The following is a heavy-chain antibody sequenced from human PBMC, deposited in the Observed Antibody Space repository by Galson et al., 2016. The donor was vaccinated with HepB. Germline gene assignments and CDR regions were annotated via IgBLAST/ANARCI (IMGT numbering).Heavy chain of an antibody. CDR3: ARCGASSSQRKKPVARDY. J-gene: IGHJ4*02. V-gene: IGHV4-39*01. CDR2: MFYSGRT. D-gene: IGHD6-6*01. CDR1: GGSISSITSYSYF. Sequence: SETLSLTCTVSGGSISSITSYSYFWGWIRQPPGKGLEWTGHMFYSGRTYYNPSLKSRITISVDASKNQFSLRLSSVIAADTAVYYCARCGASSSQRKKPVARDYWGQGTLVTVSS.